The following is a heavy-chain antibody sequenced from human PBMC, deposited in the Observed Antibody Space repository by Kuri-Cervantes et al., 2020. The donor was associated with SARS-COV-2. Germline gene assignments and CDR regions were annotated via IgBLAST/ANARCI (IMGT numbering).Heavy chain of an antibody. D-gene: IGHD2-8*01. CDR1: GGSFSGYY. V-gene: IGHV4-34*01. CDR2: INHSGST. Sequence: SETLSLTCAVYGGSFSGYYWSWIRQPPGKGLEWIGEINHSGSTNYNPSLKSRVTISVDTSKNQFSLKMSSVTAADTAVYYCARRGGVSAVEWFDSWGQGTLVTVSS. J-gene: IGHJ5*01. CDR3: ARRGGVSAVEWFDS.